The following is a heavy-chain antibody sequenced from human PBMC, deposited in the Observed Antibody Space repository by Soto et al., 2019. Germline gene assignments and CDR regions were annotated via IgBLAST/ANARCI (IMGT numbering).Heavy chain of an antibody. CDR3: AGDPFQGFGS. CDR2: IFGDGRT. V-gene: IGHV3-66*01. CDR1: GFTVGNNY. Sequence: EVQLVESGGGLVQPGGSLRLSCAASGFTVGNNYMSWVRQAPTKGLEWLSVIFGDGRTYYADSVKGRFTVSRDSSENTLCLQINNLIAEDTAVYYCAGDPFQGFGSWGNGTLVTVSS. J-gene: IGHJ5*01.